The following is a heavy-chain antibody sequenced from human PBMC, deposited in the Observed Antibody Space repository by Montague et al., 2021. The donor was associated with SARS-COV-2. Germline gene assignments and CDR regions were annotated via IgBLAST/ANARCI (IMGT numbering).Heavy chain of an antibody. V-gene: IGHV4-31*03. CDR2: IYYGGST. Sequence: TLSLTCTVSGGSISSGGYYWSWIRQHPGKGLEWIGYIYYGGSTYYNPSLKSRVTISVDTSKNQFSLKLSSVTAVDTAVYYCARAVSITIFGVVGWFDPWGQGTLVTVSS. CDR3: ARAVSITIFGVVGWFDP. CDR1: GGSISSGGYY. D-gene: IGHD3-3*01. J-gene: IGHJ5*02.